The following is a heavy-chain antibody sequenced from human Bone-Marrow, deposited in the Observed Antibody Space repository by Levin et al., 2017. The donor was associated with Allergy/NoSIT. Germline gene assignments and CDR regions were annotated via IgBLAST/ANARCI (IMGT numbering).Heavy chain of an antibody. CDR2: IYSGGST. Sequence: GGSLRLSCEGSGFSVSNNYMSWVRQAPGKGLEWVSVIYSGGSTNYADSVKGRFTISRDNSKNTLYLQMSNLRAEDTAVYYCATDHGSSWCLHWGQGTLVTVSS. V-gene: IGHV3-66*01. CDR3: ATDHGSSWCLH. J-gene: IGHJ4*02. D-gene: IGHD6-13*01. CDR1: GFSVSNNY.